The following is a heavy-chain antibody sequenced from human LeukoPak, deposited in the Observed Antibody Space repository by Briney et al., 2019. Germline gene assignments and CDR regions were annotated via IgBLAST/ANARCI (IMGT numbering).Heavy chain of an antibody. Sequence: SETLSLTCTVSGGSISSYYWNWIRQPPGKGLEWIGYIYYSGSTNYNPSLKSRVTISVDTSKDQFSLKLSSVTAADTAVYYCANWPTDQQAFDIWGQGTMVTVSS. J-gene: IGHJ3*02. D-gene: IGHD1-1*01. CDR3: ANWPTDQQAFDI. CDR1: GGSISSYY. V-gene: IGHV4-59*01. CDR2: IYYSGST.